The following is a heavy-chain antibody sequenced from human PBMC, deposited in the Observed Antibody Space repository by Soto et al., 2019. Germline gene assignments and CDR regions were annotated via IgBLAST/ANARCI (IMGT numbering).Heavy chain of an antibody. CDR2: IIPIFGTA. J-gene: IGHJ5*02. D-gene: IGHD6-6*01. CDR1: GGTFSSYA. CDR3: ARDLYASVSIAARPGDWFDP. V-gene: IGHV1-69*13. Sequence: SVKVSCKASGGTFSSYAISWVRQAPGQGLEWMGGIIPIFGTANYAQKFQGRVTITADESTSTAYMELSSLRSEDTAVYYCARDLYASVSIAARPGDWFDPWGQGTLVTVSS.